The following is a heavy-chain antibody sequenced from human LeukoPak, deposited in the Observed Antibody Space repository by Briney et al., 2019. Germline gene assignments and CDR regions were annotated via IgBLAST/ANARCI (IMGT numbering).Heavy chain of an antibody. D-gene: IGHD3-10*01. V-gene: IGHV1-69*06. CDR2: IIPIFGTA. J-gene: IGHJ4*02. CDR1: GGTFSSYA. CDR3: ASSEAYYYGSGSYRYSPSFDY. Sequence: SVKLSCKASGGTFSSYAISWVRQAPGQGLEWMGRIIPIFGTANYAQQFQGRVTITADKSTSTAYMELSSLRSEDTAVYYCASSEAYYYGSGSYRYSPSFDYWGQGTLVTVSS.